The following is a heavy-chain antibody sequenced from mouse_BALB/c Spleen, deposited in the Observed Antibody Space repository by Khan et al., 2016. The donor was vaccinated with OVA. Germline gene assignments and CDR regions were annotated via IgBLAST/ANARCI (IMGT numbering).Heavy chain of an antibody. V-gene: IGHV14-3*02. J-gene: IGHJ4*01. CDR2: IDPANGKT. D-gene: IGHD1-2*01. CDR1: GFNIKDTY. CDR3: ASSLLLYAMDY. Sequence: VQLKESGAELVKPGASVKLSCTGSGFNIKDTYIQWVKQRPEQGLEWIGRIDPANGKTIFDPKFQGKATITADTYSNTVYLHLSSLTSEDTVVYYCASSLLLYAMDYWGQGTSVTVSS.